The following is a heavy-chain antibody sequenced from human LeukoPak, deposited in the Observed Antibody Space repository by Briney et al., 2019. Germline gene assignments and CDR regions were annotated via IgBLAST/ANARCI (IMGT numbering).Heavy chain of an antibody. J-gene: IGHJ1*01. D-gene: IGHD6-6*01. Sequence: GASVKVSCKASGYIFSDYYIHWVRQAPGQGLEWMGWINPKSGDTNYAQKFQGRVTMTRDTSITTSYMELSRLRSEDTAVYYCARRGSSSSEYFQRWGRGTLVTVSS. CDR1: GYIFSDYY. CDR2: INPKSGDT. V-gene: IGHV1-2*02. CDR3: ARRGSSSSEYFQR.